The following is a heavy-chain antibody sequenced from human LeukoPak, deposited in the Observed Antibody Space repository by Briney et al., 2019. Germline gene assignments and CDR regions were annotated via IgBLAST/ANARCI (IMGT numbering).Heavy chain of an antibody. V-gene: IGHV4-34*01. CDR3: ARGDIAAHYYFDY. J-gene: IGHJ4*02. Sequence: MPSETLSLTCAVYGGSFSGYYWSWIRQPPGKGLEWIGEINHSGSTNYNPSLKSRVTISVDTSKNQFSLKLSSVTAADTAVYYCARGDIAAHYYFDYWGQGTLVTVSS. CDR2: INHSGST. CDR1: GGSFSGYY. D-gene: IGHD6-6*01.